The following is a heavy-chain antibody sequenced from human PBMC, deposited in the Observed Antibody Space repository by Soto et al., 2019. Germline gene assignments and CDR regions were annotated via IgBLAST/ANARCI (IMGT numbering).Heavy chain of an antibody. Sequence: GGSLRLSCAASGFTFSSYWMHWVRQAPGKGLVWVSGSNSDGSDTSYADSVKGRFTISRDNAKNTLYLQMNSLRAEDTAVYYCARGPYYFDYWGQGTLVTVSS. V-gene: IGHV3-74*01. CDR3: ARGPYYFDY. D-gene: IGHD3-16*01. J-gene: IGHJ4*02. CDR2: SNSDGSDT. CDR1: GFTFSSYW.